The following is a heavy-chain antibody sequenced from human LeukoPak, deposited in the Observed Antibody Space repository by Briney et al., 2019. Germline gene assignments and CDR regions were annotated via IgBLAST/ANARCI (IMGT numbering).Heavy chain of an antibody. Sequence: GGSLRLSCAASRFTFSSYAMSWVRQAPGKGLEWVSSISGSGGSTYYADSVKGRFSISRDNSKNTLYLQVNSLRADDTAVYYCARDSRIAVAGSELDYWGQGTLVTVSS. CDR2: ISGSGGST. V-gene: IGHV3-23*01. CDR1: RFTFSSYA. D-gene: IGHD6-19*01. J-gene: IGHJ4*02. CDR3: ARDSRIAVAGSELDY.